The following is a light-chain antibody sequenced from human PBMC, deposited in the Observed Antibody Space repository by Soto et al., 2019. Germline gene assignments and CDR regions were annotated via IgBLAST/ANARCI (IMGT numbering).Light chain of an antibody. CDR3: QQTYSTPYT. CDR2: TSG. Sequence: IQMTQSPSSLSASLGDRVTITCRASQRITTYLNWYQQKPGNAPKLLITTSGTLQRGVPSRFSGSGSGTDFTLTITSLQCEDFATYFCQQTYSTPYTFGQGTKLEIK. J-gene: IGKJ2*01. CDR1: QRITTY. V-gene: IGKV1-39*01.